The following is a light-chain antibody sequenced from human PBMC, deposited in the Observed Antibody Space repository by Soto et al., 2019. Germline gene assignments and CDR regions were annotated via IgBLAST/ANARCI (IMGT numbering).Light chain of an antibody. CDR1: QGISSY. Sequence: IQLTQSPSFLSASVGDRVTITCRASQGISSYLAWYQQKPGKAPKLLIYAASTLQSGVPSRFSGSGSGTEFTLTISSLQPEDFATYYCQQLNSYPPSFGQGTKV. CDR3: QQLNSYPPS. V-gene: IGKV1-9*01. J-gene: IGKJ1*01. CDR2: AAS.